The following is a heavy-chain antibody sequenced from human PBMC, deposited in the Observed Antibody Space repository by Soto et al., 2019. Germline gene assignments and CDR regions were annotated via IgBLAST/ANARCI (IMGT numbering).Heavy chain of an antibody. CDR3: ARPPSYGSGSYSAFDI. CDR1: GYSFTSYW. D-gene: IGHD3-10*01. Sequence: GESLKISCKGSGYSFTSYWIGWVRQMPGKGLEWMGIIYPGDSDTRYSPSFQGQVTISADKSISTAYLQWSSLKASDTAMYYCARPPSYGSGSYSAFDIWGQGTMVTVSS. J-gene: IGHJ3*02. V-gene: IGHV5-51*01. CDR2: IYPGDSDT.